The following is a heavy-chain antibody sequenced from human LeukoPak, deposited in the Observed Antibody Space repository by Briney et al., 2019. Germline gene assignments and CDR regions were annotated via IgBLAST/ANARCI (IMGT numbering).Heavy chain of an antibody. Sequence: ASVKVSCKASGYTFTSYDINWGRHATGQGLEWMGWMNPNSGNTGYAQKFHGRVTMTRNTSISTAYMELSSLRSEDRAVYYCARGGKPAKSARSSYYLYYFYLDVWGKGTTVTVSS. CDR3: ARGGKPAKSARSSYYLYYFYLDV. J-gene: IGHJ6*03. CDR1: GYTFTSYD. CDR2: MNPNSGNT. V-gene: IGHV1-8*01. D-gene: IGHD3-10*01.